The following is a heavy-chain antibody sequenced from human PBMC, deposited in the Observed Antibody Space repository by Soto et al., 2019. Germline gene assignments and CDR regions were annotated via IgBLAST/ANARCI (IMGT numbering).Heavy chain of an antibody. Sequence: QVHLVQSGAEVKKPGASVKVSCKASGYTFTSYGITWVRQAPGQGLAWMGWISAHNGNTDYAQKLQGRVIVTRDTSTSTAYMELRSVISDDTAVYYCARGRYGDYWGQGALVTVSS. CDR2: ISAHNGNT. D-gene: IGHD1-1*01. V-gene: IGHV1-18*01. CDR1: GYTFTSYG. J-gene: IGHJ4*02. CDR3: ARGRYGDY.